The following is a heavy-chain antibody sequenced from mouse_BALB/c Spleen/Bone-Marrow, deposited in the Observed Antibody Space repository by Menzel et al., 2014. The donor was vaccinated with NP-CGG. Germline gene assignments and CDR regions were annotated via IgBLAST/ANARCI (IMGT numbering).Heavy chain of an antibody. CDR1: GFTFTDYY. CDR3: ARDKGRVFFDY. J-gene: IGHJ2*01. Sequence: EVQLRQSGGGLVQPGGSLRLSCATSGFTFTDYYMNWVRQPPGKALEWLGFIRNKANGYTTEYSASVKSRFTISRDNSQNILYLQMNTLRADDSATYYCARDKGRVFFDYWGQGTTLTVSS. CDR2: IRNKANGYTT. V-gene: IGHV7-3*02.